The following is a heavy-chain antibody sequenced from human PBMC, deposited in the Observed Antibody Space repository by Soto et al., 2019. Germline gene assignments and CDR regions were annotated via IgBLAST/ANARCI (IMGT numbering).Heavy chain of an antibody. Sequence: GGSLRLSCAASGFTFSSYAMSWVRQAPGKGLEWVSAISGSGGSTYYADSVKGRFTISRDNSKNTLYLQMNSLRAEDTAVYYCAKDALTLLTMIVVVPPDAFDIWGQGTMVTVSS. CDR2: ISGSGGST. CDR1: GFTFSSYA. CDR3: AKDALTLLTMIVVVPPDAFDI. D-gene: IGHD3-22*01. J-gene: IGHJ3*02. V-gene: IGHV3-23*01.